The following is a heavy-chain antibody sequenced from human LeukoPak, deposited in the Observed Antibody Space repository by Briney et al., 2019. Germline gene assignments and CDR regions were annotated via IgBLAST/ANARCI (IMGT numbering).Heavy chain of an antibody. CDR1: GGTFSSYA. CDR2: IIPIFGTA. CDR3: ARLQEDIVVVVAATGAFDI. Sequence: SVKVSCKASGGTFSSYAISWVRQAPGQGLEWMGGIIPIFGTANYAQKFQGRVTITADGSTSTAYMELSSLRSEDTAVYYCARLQEDIVVVVAATGAFDIWGQGTMVTVSS. D-gene: IGHD2-15*01. V-gene: IGHV1-69*13. J-gene: IGHJ3*02.